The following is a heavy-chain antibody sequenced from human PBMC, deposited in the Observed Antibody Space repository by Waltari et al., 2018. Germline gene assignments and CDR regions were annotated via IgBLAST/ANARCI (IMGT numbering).Heavy chain of an antibody. V-gene: IGHV3-7*01. J-gene: IGHJ4*02. D-gene: IGHD3-22*01. Sequence: EVQLVESGGGLVQPGGSLRLSCAASGFTFSSYWMSWVRQAPGKGLGWVANIKKDGSENYYVDSVKGRFTISRDNAKNSLYLQMNSLRAEDTAVYYCARSYYYDSRTFDYWGQGTLVTVSS. CDR3: ARSYYYDSRTFDY. CDR1: GFTFSSYW. CDR2: IKKDGSEN.